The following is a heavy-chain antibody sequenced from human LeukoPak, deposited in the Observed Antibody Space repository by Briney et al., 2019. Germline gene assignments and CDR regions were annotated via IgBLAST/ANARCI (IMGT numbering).Heavy chain of an antibody. CDR2: IKEDGSEK. CDR1: GFTFSNYW. D-gene: IGHD1-7*01. CDR3: AKSPDTWNYGFLEY. V-gene: IGHV3-7*03. J-gene: IGHJ4*02. Sequence: GGSLRLSCAVSGFTFSNYWMSWVRQAPGKGLEWVANIKEDGSEKDYVDSVKGRFTISRDNAKNSVYLQMNSLRAEDTAVYYCAKSPDTWNYGFLEYWGQGTLVTVSS.